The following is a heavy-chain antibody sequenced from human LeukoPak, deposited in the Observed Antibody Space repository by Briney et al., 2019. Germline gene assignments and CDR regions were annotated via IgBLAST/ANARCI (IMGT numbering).Heavy chain of an antibody. CDR1: GGSFSTYY. Sequence: PSETLSLTCSVSGGSFSTYYWTWIRQPPGKGLEWIGYIYYSGDTDYNPSLKSRVTMSLDTSKNQFSLNLSSVTAADTAVYYCARAVITFGAPVARGFDCWGQGTLVTVSS. V-gene: IGHV4-59*01. J-gene: IGHJ4*02. D-gene: IGHD3-16*01. CDR3: ARAVITFGAPVARGFDC. CDR2: IYYSGDT.